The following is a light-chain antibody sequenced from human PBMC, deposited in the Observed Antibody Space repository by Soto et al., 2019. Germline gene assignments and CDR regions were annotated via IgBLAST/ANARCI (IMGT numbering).Light chain of an antibody. V-gene: IGKV1-5*01. Sequence: DIQMTQSPSTLSASEGDRVTISCRASQSVSIWLAWYQQKPGKAPKLLIYDASSLESGVPSRFSGSGSGTEFTLTISSLQPDDFATYYCQQYNSYSRWTFGQGTKVDIK. J-gene: IGKJ1*01. CDR2: DAS. CDR1: QSVSIW. CDR3: QQYNSYSRWT.